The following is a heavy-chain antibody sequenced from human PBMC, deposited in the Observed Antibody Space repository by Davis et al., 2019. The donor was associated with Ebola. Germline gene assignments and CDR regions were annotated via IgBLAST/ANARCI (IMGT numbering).Heavy chain of an antibody. CDR3: ARNRYYDFWSGYYTYYYYGMDV. CDR2: ISSSSSTI. D-gene: IGHD3-3*01. Sequence: GESLKISCAASGFTFSSYSMNWVRQAPGKGLEWVSYISSSSSTIYYADSVKGRFTISRDNAKNSLYLQMNSLRAEDTAVYYCARNRYYDFWSGYYTYYYYGMDVWGQGTTVTVSS. V-gene: IGHV3-48*04. J-gene: IGHJ6*02. CDR1: GFTFSSYS.